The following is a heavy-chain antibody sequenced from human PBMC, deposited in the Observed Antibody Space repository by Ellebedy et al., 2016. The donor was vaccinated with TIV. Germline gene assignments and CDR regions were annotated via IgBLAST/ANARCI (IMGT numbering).Heavy chain of an antibody. D-gene: IGHD2-21*01. J-gene: IGHJ5*02. V-gene: IGHV4-30-4*01. Sequence: MPSETLSLTCTVSGGSINSGNYYWSWIRQSPGKGLEWIGYISSTGSTHYNPSLESRVLISANASHNQVSLKVISVTAADTAVYFCARATYCAGKTCYSPVWFDPWGQGTLVTVSS. CDR3: ARATYCAGKTCYSPVWFDP. CDR1: GGSINSGNYY. CDR2: ISSTGST.